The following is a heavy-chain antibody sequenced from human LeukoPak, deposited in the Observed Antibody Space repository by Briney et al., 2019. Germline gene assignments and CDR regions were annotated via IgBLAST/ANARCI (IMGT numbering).Heavy chain of an antibody. D-gene: IGHD1-26*01. CDR2: ISYDGSNK. CDR3: AREVWELYYYYGMDV. J-gene: IGHJ6*02. V-gene: IGHV3-30-3*01. Sequence: HPGGSLRLSCAASGFTFSSYAMHWVRQAPGKGLEWVAVISYDGSNKYYADSVKGRFTISRDNAKNSLYLQMNSLRAEDTAVYYCAREVWELYYYYGMDVWGQGTTVTVSS. CDR1: GFTFSSYA.